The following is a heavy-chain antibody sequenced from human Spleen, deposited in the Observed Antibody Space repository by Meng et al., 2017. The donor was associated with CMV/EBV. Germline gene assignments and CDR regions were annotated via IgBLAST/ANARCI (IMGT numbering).Heavy chain of an antibody. V-gene: IGHV6-1*01. CDR1: GDSVSSNTAA. D-gene: IGHD6-13*01. J-gene: IGHJ3*02. Sequence: SCAISGDSVSSNTAAWNWIRQSPSRGLEWLGRTYYRSKWYNDYAVSVKSRTIINPDTSKNHFTLQLNSVTPEDTAVYYCARVTSSRGAFDIWGQGTMVTVSS. CDR3: ARVTSSRGAFDI. CDR2: TYYRSKWYN.